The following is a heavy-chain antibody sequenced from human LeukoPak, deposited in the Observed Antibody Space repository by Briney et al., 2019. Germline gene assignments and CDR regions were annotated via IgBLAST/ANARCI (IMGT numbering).Heavy chain of an antibody. D-gene: IGHD2-2*02. CDR1: GGSISSSSYY. CDR2: IYYSGST. V-gene: IGHV4-39*07. J-gene: IGHJ3*02. CDR3: ARDGKDHYTTHAFDI. Sequence: SETLSLTCTVSGGSISSSSYYWGWIRQPPGKGLEGIGSIYYSGSTEYNPSLKSRVTISVDTSKNQFSLKLSSVTAADTAVYHCARDGKDHYTTHAFDIWGQGTMVNVSS.